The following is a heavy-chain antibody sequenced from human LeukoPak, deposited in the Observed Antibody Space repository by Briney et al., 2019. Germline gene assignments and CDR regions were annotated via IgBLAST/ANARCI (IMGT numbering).Heavy chain of an antibody. CDR3: ARDQIGSW. CDR1: GFTFSDYY. V-gene: IGHV3-11*06. Sequence: GGSLRLSCEASGFTFSDYYLSWIRQAPGKGLEWISYISGSSSHINYADSVKSRFTISRDNAKKSVYLQMDSLRAEDTAVYYCARDQIGSWWGQGTLVIVSS. CDR2: ISGSSSHI. J-gene: IGHJ4*02. D-gene: IGHD6-13*01.